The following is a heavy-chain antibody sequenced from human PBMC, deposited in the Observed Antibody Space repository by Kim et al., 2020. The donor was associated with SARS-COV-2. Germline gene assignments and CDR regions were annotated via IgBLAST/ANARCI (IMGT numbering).Heavy chain of an antibody. D-gene: IGHD5-12*01. CDR3: ARVRDGYNPALGY. Sequence: ASVKVSCKASGYTFTSYAMNWVRQAPGQGLEWMGWINTNTVNPTDAKGFTGRFVFSLETPVSTAYLKISSLKAEDTAVYYCARVRDGYNPALGYWGQGTLVTVSS. J-gene: IGHJ4*02. CDR1: GYTFTSYA. V-gene: IGHV7-4-1*02. CDR2: INTNTVNP.